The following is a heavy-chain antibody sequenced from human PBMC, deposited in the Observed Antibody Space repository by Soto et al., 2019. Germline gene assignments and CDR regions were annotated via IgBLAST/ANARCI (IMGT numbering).Heavy chain of an antibody. D-gene: IGHD3-10*01. CDR3: AREGYGPGFSY. V-gene: IGHV4-31*03. CDR1: GGSISSGGYY. Sequence: SETLSLTCTVSGGSISSGGYYWSWIRQHPGKGLEWIGYIYYSGSTYYNPSLKSRVTISVDTSKNQFSLKLSSVTAADTAVYYCAREGYGPGFSYWGQGTLVTVSS. J-gene: IGHJ4*02. CDR2: IYYSGST.